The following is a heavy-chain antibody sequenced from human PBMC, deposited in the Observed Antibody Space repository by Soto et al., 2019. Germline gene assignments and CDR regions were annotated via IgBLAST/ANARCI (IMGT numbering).Heavy chain of an antibody. Sequence: EVQLVESGGGLVKPGGSLRLSCAASGFSFNTYSMNWLRQAPGKGLEWVSSMNSTSTYIYYADSLKGRFTISRDNAKNSLYLQMNSLTVEDTAVYYCARTVVGIPLWDYWGQGTLVTVSS. CDR1: GFSFNTYS. CDR2: MNSTSTYI. J-gene: IGHJ4*02. CDR3: ARTVVGIPLWDY. D-gene: IGHD6-19*01. V-gene: IGHV3-21*01.